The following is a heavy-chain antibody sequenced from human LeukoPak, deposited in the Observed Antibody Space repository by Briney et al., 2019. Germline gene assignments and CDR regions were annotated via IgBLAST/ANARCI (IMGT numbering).Heavy chain of an antibody. CDR1: GYRFTSYW. D-gene: IGHD6-19*01. CDR2: IYPGDSDS. Sequence: GESLKIPCKCSGYRFTSYWIAWVRQLPGKGLEWMGIIYPGDSDSRYSPSFQGQVTMSVDKSINTAYLQWSSLKASDTAMYYCAIESSGWYHWGQGTLVTVSS. CDR3: AIESSGWYH. J-gene: IGHJ5*02. V-gene: IGHV5-51*01.